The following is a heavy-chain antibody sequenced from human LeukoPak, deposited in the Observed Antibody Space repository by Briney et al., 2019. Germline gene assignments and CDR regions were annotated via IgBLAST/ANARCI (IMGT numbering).Heavy chain of an antibody. CDR1: GGTFSSYA. D-gene: IGHD5-18*01. J-gene: IGHJ5*02. CDR3: ARVTHTELSTWFDP. Sequence: ASVKVSCKASGGTFSSYAISWVRQAPGQGLEWMGGIIPIFGTANYAQKFQGRITITADESTTTAYMELSSLRSEDTAVYYCARVTHTELSTWFDPWGQGTLVTVSS. V-gene: IGHV1-69*13. CDR2: IIPIFGTA.